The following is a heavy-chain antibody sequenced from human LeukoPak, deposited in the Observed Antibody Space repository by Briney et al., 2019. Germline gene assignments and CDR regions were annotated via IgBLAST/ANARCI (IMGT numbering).Heavy chain of an antibody. V-gene: IGHV3-30-3*01. CDR2: ISYDGSDK. CDR3: ARLSRDSGGLDV. CDR1: GFTFSRYV. J-gene: IGHJ6*02. Sequence: GVSLRLSCAASGFTFSRYVMHWVRQAPGKGLEWVAVISYDGSDKYYADSVKGRFTISRDTSKNTLFLPMNSLRAEDTAVYYCARLSRDSGGLDVWGQGTTVTVSS. D-gene: IGHD1-14*01.